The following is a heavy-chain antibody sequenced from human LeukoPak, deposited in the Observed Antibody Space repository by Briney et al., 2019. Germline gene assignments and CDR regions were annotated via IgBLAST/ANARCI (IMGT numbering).Heavy chain of an antibody. D-gene: IGHD3-22*01. CDR3: ASENPSGYYNRPIDY. J-gene: IGHJ4*02. Sequence: SETLSLTCTVSGASISSYYWSWIRQPPGKGLEWIGDIYYSGSIKYNPSLKSRVTMSVDTSKNQFSLKLSSVTAADTAIYYCASENPSGYYNRPIDYWGQGTLVTVSS. V-gene: IGHV4-59*01. CDR2: IYYSGSI. CDR1: GASISSYY.